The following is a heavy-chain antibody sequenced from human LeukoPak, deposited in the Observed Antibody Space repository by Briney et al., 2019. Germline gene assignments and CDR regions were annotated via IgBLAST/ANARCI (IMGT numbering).Heavy chain of an antibody. J-gene: IGHJ4*02. V-gene: IGHV4-59*01. D-gene: IGHD2-15*01. Sequence: SETLSLTCTVSGGSISSYSWSWIRQPPRKGLEWIGYIYYSRSTNSNPSLKSRVTLSVDTSKNPFSLKLSSLTAPATAVYYSARGVDCSGGSCPYDYWGQGTQVTDSS. CDR2: IYYSRST. CDR1: GGSISSYS. CDR3: ARGVDCSGGSCPYDY.